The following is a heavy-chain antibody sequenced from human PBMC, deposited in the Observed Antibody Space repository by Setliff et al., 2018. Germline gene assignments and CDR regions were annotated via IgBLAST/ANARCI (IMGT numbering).Heavy chain of an antibody. V-gene: IGHV4-34*01. D-gene: IGHD2-15*01. J-gene: IGHJ4*02. Sequence: PSETLSLTCAVYGGSFSGYFWSWIRQPPGRGLEWIGEINDRGSTHYNPSLKSRATISVDTSKNQFSLKLTSVTAADTAVYHCATTTLGRYCFGGNCYFGYWGQGTLVTVSS. CDR3: ATTTLGRYCFGGNCYFGY. CDR1: GGSFSGYF. CDR2: INDRGST.